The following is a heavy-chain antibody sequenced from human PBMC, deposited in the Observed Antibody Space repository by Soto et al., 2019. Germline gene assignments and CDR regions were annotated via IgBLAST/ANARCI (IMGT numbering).Heavy chain of an antibody. D-gene: IGHD2-8*02. CDR1: GGTFSRYT. CDR2: IIPILDIP. CDR3: ASHFTGVLVLGTSPPGGDNYGWDV. V-gene: IGHV1-69*02. Sequence: QVQLVQSGAEVKKPGSSVKVSCKASGGTFSRYTFTWVRQAPGQGLEWMGRIIPILDIPNYAQNFQGRVTITADNSPSTAYMELSSMRSDDTAVYYCASHFTGVLVLGTSPPGGDNYGWDVWGQGTTVTVSS. J-gene: IGHJ6*02.